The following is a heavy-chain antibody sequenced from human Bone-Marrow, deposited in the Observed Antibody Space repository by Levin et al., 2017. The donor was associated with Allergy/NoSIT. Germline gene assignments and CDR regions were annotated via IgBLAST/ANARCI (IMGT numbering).Heavy chain of an antibody. Sequence: ASVKVSCKASGYTFTSYDINWVRQATGQGLEWMGWMNPNTGDTGYAQKFQGRVTMTRDTSIGTAYMELSSLRSEDTAVYYCARNARKTGNFDYWGQGTLVTVSS. V-gene: IGHV1-8*01. J-gene: IGHJ4*02. CDR2: MNPNTGDT. CDR1: GYTFTSYD. CDR3: ARNARKTGNFDY. D-gene: IGHD7-27*01.